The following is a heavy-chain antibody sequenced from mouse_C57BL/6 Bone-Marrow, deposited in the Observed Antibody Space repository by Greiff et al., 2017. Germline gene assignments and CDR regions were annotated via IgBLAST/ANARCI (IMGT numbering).Heavy chain of an antibody. Sequence: VQLKESGAELVRPGASVKLSCTASGFNFKDDYMHWVKQRPDQGLEWIGGIEPENGDTEYDSKFQGKATITADTSSNTAYLQLNSLTSEDTAVYYCTYYSKRNGFAYWGQGTLVTVSA. CDR1: GFNFKDDY. CDR2: IEPENGDT. D-gene: IGHD2-5*01. J-gene: IGHJ3*01. V-gene: IGHV14-4*01. CDR3: TYYSKRNGFAY.